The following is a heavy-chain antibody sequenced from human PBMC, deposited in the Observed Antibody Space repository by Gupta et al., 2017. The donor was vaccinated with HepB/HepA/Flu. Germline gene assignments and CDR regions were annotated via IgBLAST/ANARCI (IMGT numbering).Heavy chain of an antibody. J-gene: IGHJ4*02. Sequence: QLQLQESGPGLVKPSETLSLTCTVSGGSISSSSYYWGWTRKRQGKGLEWIGSIYYSGSTYYNPSLKSRVTISVDTSKNQFSLKLSSVTAADTSVYYCARHRTISRLIEYSYGLNYFDYWGQGTLVTVSS. D-gene: IGHD5-18*01. CDR1: GGSISSSSYY. V-gene: IGHV4-39*01. CDR3: ARHRTISRLIEYSYGLNYFDY. CDR2: IYYSGST.